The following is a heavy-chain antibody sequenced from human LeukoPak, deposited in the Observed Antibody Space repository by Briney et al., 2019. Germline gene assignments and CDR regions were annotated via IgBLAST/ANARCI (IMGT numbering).Heavy chain of an antibody. J-gene: IGHJ4*02. CDR2: ISAYNGNT. D-gene: IGHD2-2*01. CDR1: GYTFTSYG. Sequence: ASVKVSCKASGYTFTSYGISWVRQAPGQGLEWMGWISAYNGNTNYAQKLQGRVTMTTDTSTSTAYMELRSLRSDDTAVYYCARAYQLRWNIYFDYWGQGTLVTVSS. V-gene: IGHV1-18*01. CDR3: ARAYQLRWNIYFDY.